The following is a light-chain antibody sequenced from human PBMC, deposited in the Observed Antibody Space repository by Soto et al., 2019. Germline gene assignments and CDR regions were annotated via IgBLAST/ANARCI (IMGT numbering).Light chain of an antibody. CDR1: SSDVGGHNY. J-gene: IGLJ1*01. CDR3: SSYTSSRAYV. CDR2: EVS. V-gene: IGLV2-14*01. Sequence: QSALTQPASVSGSPGQSITISCTGTSSDVGGHNYVSWYQQQSGKAPKLMIHEVSNRPSGVSNRFSGSKSGNTASLTISGLQAEDEADYYCSSYTSSRAYVFGIGTKLTVL.